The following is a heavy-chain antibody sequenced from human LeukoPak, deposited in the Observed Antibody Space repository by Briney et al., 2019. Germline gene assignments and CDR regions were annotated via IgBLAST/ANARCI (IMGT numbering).Heavy chain of an antibody. CDR3: AKDEYSNFDY. V-gene: IGHV3-30*02. Sequence: PGGPLRLSCAASGFTFSSYGMHWVRQAPGKGLEWVAFIRYDGSNNYYADSVKGRFTISRDNSKNTVFLQMNSLRAEDTAVYYCAKDEYSNFDYWGQGTLVTVSS. D-gene: IGHD4-11*01. CDR2: IRYDGSNN. CDR1: GFTFSSYG. J-gene: IGHJ4*02.